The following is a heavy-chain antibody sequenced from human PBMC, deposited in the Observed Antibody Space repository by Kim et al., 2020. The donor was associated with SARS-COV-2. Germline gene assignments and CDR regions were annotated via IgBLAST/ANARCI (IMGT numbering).Heavy chain of an antibody. CDR1: GGSFSGYY. V-gene: IGHV4-34*01. CDR2: INHSGST. CDR3: ARGRRVVVVAARYYYGMDV. Sequence: SETLSLTCAVYGGSFSGYYWSWIRQPPGKGLEWIGEINHSGSTNYNPSLKSRVTISVDTSKNQFSLKLSSVTAADTAVYYCARGRRVVVVAARYYYGMDVWGQGTTVTVSS. D-gene: IGHD2-15*01. J-gene: IGHJ6*02.